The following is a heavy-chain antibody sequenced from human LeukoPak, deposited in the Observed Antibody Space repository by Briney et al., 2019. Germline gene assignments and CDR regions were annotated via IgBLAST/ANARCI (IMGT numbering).Heavy chain of an antibody. D-gene: IGHD4-11*01. CDR3: AKGSPEDWTTVTTCFDY. CDR1: GLTFSSYA. CDR2: ISGSGGST. J-gene: IGHJ4*02. Sequence: PGGSLRLSCAASGLTFSSYAMSWVRQAPGKGLEWVSAISGSGGSTYYADSVKGRFTISRDNSKNTLYLQMNSLRAEDTAVYYCAKGSPEDWTTVTTCFDYWGQGTLVTVSS. V-gene: IGHV3-23*01.